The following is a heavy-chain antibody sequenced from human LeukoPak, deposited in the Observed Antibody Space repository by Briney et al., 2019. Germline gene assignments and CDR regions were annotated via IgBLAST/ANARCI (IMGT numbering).Heavy chain of an antibody. CDR3: AKDFGTSGFDY. J-gene: IGHJ4*02. CDR1: GFTFSNFG. V-gene: IGHV3-30*02. CDR2: IRYDGVNQ. D-gene: IGHD3/OR15-3a*01. Sequence: PGGSLTLSCAASGFTFSNFGMHWVRQAPGKGLEWVAFIRYDGVNQFYADSVKGRFTISRDNSKNTLYLQMNSLRAEDTAVYYCAKDFGTSGFDYWGQGTLVTVSS.